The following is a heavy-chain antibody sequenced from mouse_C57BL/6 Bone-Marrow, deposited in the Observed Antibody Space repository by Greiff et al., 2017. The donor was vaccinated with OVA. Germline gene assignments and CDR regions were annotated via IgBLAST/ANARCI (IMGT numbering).Heavy chain of an antibody. V-gene: IGHV1-55*01. D-gene: IGHD5-5*01. CDR1: GYTFTSYW. CDR2: IYPGSGST. J-gene: IGHJ2*01. CDR3: ARTLPYFDY. Sequence: QVQLQQPGAELVKPGASVKMSCKASGYTFTSYWITWVKQRPGQGLEWIGDIYPGSGSTNYNEKFKSKATLTVATSSSTAYMQLSSLTSEDSAVYYCARTLPYFDYWGQGTTLTVSS.